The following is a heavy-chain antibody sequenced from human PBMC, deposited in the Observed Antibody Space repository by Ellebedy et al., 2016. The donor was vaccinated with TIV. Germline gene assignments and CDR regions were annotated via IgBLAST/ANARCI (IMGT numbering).Heavy chain of an antibody. Sequence: SGPTLVXPTQPLTLTCTFSGFSLSTSGMCVTWIRQPPGKALEWLALIDWDDNKYYSTSLKTRLTISKDTSKNQAVLTMTNMDPVDTATYYCAQTGSYGGGSHAFDIWGQGTMVTVSS. J-gene: IGHJ3*02. CDR3: AQTGSYGGGSHAFDI. CDR2: IDWDDNK. CDR1: GFSLSTSGMC. V-gene: IGHV2-70*01. D-gene: IGHD1-26*01.